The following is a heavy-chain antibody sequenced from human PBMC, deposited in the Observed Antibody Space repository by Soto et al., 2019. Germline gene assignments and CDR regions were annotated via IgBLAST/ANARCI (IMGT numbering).Heavy chain of an antibody. V-gene: IGHV4-34*01. CDR2: INHSGST. Sequence: ETLSLTCAVYGGSFSGYYWSWIRQPPGKGLEWIGEINHSGSTNYNPSLKSRVTISVDTSKNQFSLKLSSVTAADTAVYYCARRRDYYYGMDVWGQGTTVTVSS. CDR1: GGSFSGYY. J-gene: IGHJ6*02. CDR3: ARRRDYYYGMDV.